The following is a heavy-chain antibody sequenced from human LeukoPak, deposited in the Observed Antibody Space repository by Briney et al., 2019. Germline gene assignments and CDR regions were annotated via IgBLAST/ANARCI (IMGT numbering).Heavy chain of an antibody. CDR3: ARQIGVDGYNFDY. J-gene: IGHJ4*02. CDR2: IYYSGST. V-gene: IGHV4-39*01. CDR1: GGSISSSSYY. Sequence: SETLSLTCTVSGGSISSSSYYWGWIRQPPWKGLEWIGSIYYSGSTYYNPSLKSRVTISVDTSKNQFSLKLSSVTAADTAVDYCARQIGVDGYNFDYWGQGTLVTVSS. D-gene: IGHD5-24*01.